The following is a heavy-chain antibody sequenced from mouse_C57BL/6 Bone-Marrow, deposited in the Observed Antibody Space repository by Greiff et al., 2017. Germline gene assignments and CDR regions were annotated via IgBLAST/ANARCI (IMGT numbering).Heavy chain of an antibody. V-gene: IGHV1-59*01. CDR3: ARSPGTAY. Sequence: QVQLQQPGAELVRPGTSVKLSCKASGYTFTSYWMHWVKQRPEQGLEWLGVIDPSDSYTNYNQKFKGKATMTVDTSSSTAYMQLSSLTSEDSAVYYCARSPGTAYWGQGTTLTVSS. J-gene: IGHJ2*01. D-gene: IGHD3-3*01. CDR1: GYTFTSYW. CDR2: IDPSDSYT.